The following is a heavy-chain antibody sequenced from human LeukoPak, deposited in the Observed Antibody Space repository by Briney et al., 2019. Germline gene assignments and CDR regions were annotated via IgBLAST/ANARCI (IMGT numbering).Heavy chain of an antibody. J-gene: IGHJ4*02. CDR3: ARGYLVYDFWSGYYLDY. D-gene: IGHD3-3*01. V-gene: IGHV1-69*01. Sequence: GASVKVSCKASRGTFSSYAISWVRQAPGQGLEWMGGIIPIFGTANYAQKFQGRVTITADESTSTAYMELSSLRSEDTAVYYCARGYLVYDFWSGYYLDYWGQGTLVTVSS. CDR1: RGTFSSYA. CDR2: IIPIFGTA.